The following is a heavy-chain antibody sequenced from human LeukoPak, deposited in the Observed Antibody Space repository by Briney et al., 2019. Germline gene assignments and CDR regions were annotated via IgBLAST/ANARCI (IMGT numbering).Heavy chain of an antibody. CDR1: GYTFTSYG. CDR3: ARVTRITMIVVVILDVFDI. CDR2: ISAYNGNT. D-gene: IGHD3-22*01. Sequence: ASVKVSCKASGYTFTSYGISWVRQAPGQGLEWMGWISAYNGNTNYAQKLQGRVTMTTDTSTSTAYMELRSLRSDDTAVYYCARVTRITMIVVVILDVFDIWGQGTMVTVSS. V-gene: IGHV1-18*01. J-gene: IGHJ3*02.